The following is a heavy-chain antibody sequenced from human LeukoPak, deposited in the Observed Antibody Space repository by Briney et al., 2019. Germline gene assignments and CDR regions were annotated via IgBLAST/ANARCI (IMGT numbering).Heavy chain of an antibody. V-gene: IGHV3-23*01. Sequence: GGSLRLSCAASGFTFSSYAMDWVRQAPGKGLEWVSAISGSGDSTNYADSVKGRFTISRDNSKNTLYLQMNSLRAEDTAVYYCAKDSHPHTSSGWYYWGQGTLVTVSS. D-gene: IGHD6-19*01. CDR1: GFTFSSYA. CDR2: ISGSGDST. CDR3: AKDSHPHTSSGWYY. J-gene: IGHJ4*02.